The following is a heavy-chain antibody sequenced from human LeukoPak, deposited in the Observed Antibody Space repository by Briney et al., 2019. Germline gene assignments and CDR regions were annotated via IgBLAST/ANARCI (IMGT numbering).Heavy chain of an antibody. CDR2: IIPIFGTA. CDR1: GGTFSSYA. CDR3: AREGMVARYFQH. D-gene: IGHD5-12*01. V-gene: IGHV1-69*05. Sequence: SVKVSCKASGGTFSSYAISWVRQAPGQGLEWMGRIIPIFGTANYAQKLQGRVTITTDESTSTAYMELSSLRSEDTAVYYCAREGMVARYFQHWGQGTLVTVSS. J-gene: IGHJ1*01.